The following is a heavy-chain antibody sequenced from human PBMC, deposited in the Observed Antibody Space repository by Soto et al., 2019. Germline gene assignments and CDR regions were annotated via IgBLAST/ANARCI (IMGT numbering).Heavy chain of an antibody. CDR1: GVSSTSFY. Sequence: QVRLQESGPGLVRPSETLSLTCTVSGVSSTSFYWSWIRQSPGKGLEWIGYIFDNGDVKYNPSLMSRLTMSIDMSKNAFSLRLTSVTAAATAMYYCARGWGSKWYYFDSWGEGTLVTVSS. D-gene: IGHD3-16*01. CDR2: IFDNGDV. J-gene: IGHJ4*02. CDR3: ARGWGSKWYYFDS. V-gene: IGHV4-59*01.